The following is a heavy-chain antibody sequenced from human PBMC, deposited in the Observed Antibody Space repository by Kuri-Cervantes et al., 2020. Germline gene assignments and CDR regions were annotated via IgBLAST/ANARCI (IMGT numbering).Heavy chain of an antibody. Sequence: GESLKISCAASGFTFSSYAMHWVRQAPGKGLEWVAVISYDGSNKYYADSVKGRFTISRDNSKNTLYLQINSLRAEDTAVYYCARGSPTLSFDYWGQGTLVTVSS. CDR1: GFTFSSYA. CDR2: ISYDGSNK. CDR3: ARGSPTLSFDY. D-gene: IGHD3-16*01. V-gene: IGHV3-30-3*01. J-gene: IGHJ4*02.